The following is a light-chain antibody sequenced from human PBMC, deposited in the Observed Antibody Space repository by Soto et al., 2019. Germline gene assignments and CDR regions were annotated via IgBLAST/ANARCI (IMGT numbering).Light chain of an antibody. CDR1: SSDVGGYNY. CDR3: SSYTSSSTPV. Sequence: QSALTQPAAVSGSPGQSITISCTGTSSDVGGYNYDSWYQQHPSKAPKLMIYDVSNRPSGVSNRFSGSKSGNTASLTISGLQAEDEADYYCSSYTSSSTPVFGTGTKLTVL. J-gene: IGLJ1*01. CDR2: DVS. V-gene: IGLV2-14*01.